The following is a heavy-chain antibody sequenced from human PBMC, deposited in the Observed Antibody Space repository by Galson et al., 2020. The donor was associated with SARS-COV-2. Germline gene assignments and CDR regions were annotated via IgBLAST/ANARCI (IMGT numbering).Heavy chain of an antibody. V-gene: IGHV4-59*01. J-gene: IGHJ4*02. CDR2: IYYSGST. CDR1: GGSISGYY. Sequence: SETLSLTCTVSGGSISGYYWSWTRQPPGKGLEWIAYIYYSGSTSYNPSLKSRVTISVDTSKNQFSLKLTSVTAADTAVYYCARSDIGGYYDFWGQGTLVTVSS. CDR3: ARSDIGGYYDF. D-gene: IGHD3-22*01.